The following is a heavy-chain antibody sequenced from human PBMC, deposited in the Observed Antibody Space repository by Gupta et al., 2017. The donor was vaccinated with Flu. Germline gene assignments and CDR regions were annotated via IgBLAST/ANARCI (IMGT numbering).Heavy chain of an antibody. Sequence: SYLQWVRPAPLKGLVWVSLINPDGSSTTYAASVKGRFTISRDNAKNTLYLQMNSLGDDDTAVYYCATVTSGCWGQGTLVTVSS. V-gene: IGHV3-74*03. D-gene: IGHD4-17*01. CDR3: ATVTSGC. CDR1: SY. CDR2: INPDGSST. J-gene: IGHJ4*02.